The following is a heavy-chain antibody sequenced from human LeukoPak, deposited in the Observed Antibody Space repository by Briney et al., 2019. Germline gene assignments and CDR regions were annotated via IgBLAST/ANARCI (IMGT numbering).Heavy chain of an antibody. CDR1: GYTFTSYY. J-gene: IGHJ4*02. D-gene: IGHD6-19*01. CDR3: ARDMRYSSGWLHY. Sequence: GASVKVSCKASGYTFTSYYMHWVRQAPGQGLEWMGRINPNSGGTNYAQKFQGRVTMTRDTSISTAYMELSRLRSDDTAVYYCARDMRYSSGWLHYWGQGTLVTVSS. V-gene: IGHV1-2*06. CDR2: INPNSGGT.